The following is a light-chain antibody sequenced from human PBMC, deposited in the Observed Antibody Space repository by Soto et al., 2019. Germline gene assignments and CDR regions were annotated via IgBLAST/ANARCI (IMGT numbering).Light chain of an antibody. V-gene: IGLV1-36*01. Sequence: QSVLTQPPSVSEAPRQRVTISCSGSSSNIGSNAVNWYQQLPGKAPKLLIYYGDLLPSGVSDRFSSSKSGTSASLAISGLQSEDEADYYCAAWDDSLSAWVFGGGTQLTVL. CDR2: YGD. J-gene: IGLJ3*02. CDR1: SSNIGSNA. CDR3: AAWDDSLSAWV.